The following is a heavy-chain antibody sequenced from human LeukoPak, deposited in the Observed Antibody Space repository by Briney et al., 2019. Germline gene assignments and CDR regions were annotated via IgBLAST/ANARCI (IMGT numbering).Heavy chain of an antibody. D-gene: IGHD1-26*01. V-gene: IGHV6-1*01. J-gene: IGHJ2*01. Sequence: SQTLSLTCAISGDSVSSNSAAWNWIRQSPSRGLEWLGRTYYRSKWYNDYAVSVKGRITINPDTSKNQFSLQLNSVTPEDTAVYYCARDKTDSGSYYWYFDLWGRGTLVTVSS. CDR1: GDSVSSNSAA. CDR2: TYYRSKWYN. CDR3: ARDKTDSGSYYWYFDL.